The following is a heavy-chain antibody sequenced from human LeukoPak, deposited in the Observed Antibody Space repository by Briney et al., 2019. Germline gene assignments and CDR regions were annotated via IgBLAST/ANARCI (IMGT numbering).Heavy chain of an antibody. V-gene: IGHV4-59*01. J-gene: IGHJ3*02. CDR3: ARVGYSYGSPDAFDI. Sequence: PSETLSLTXTVSGGSISSYYWSWIRQAPGKGLEWLGYIYYSGSTNYNPSLKSRVTISVDTSKNQFSLKLSSVTAADTAVYYCARVGYSYGSPDAFDIWGQGTMVTVSS. CDR2: IYYSGST. D-gene: IGHD5-18*01. CDR1: GGSISSYY.